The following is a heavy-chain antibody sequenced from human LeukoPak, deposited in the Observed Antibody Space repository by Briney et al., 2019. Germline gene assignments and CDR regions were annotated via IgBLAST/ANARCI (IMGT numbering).Heavy chain of an antibody. CDR1: GDSISSNSYY. V-gene: IGHV4-39*01. D-gene: IGHD3-10*01. CDR3: ARRVPYGPGIFEFDN. J-gene: IGHJ4*02. Sequence: SETLSLTCTVSGDSISSNSYYWGWIRQPPGKGLEWIGSINYSGITYYNPSLKSRVTMAVDTSKNQFSLRLSSVSAADTAVFYCARRVPYGPGIFEFDNWGQGTLVTVSS. CDR2: INYSGIT.